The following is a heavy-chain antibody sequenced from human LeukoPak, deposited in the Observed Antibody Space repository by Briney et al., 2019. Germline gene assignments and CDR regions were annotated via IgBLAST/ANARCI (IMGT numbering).Heavy chain of an antibody. CDR1: GFTFNNAW. J-gene: IGHJ4*02. V-gene: IGHV3-15*01. Sequence: AGGSLRLSCAASGFTFNNAWMTWVRQAPGKGLEWVGRIKSKADAGTTDYAAPVKGRFTISRDDSKNTLYLQMNSLKTEDTAVYYCATDGGSTGYYGRSDYWGQGTLVTVSS. D-gene: IGHD3-22*01. CDR3: ATDGGSTGYYGRSDY. CDR2: IKSKADAGTT.